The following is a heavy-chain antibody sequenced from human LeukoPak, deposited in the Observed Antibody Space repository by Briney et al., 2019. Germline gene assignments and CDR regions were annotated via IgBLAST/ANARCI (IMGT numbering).Heavy chain of an antibody. CDR1: GYTFSSYS. Sequence: GGSLRLSCVASGYTFSSYSMNWVRQAPGKGLEWVSSISSSSSYKYYTDSVRGRFTISRDNAKNSLYLQMNSLRAEDTAVYYCARSAAGTYYWGQGTLVTVSS. D-gene: IGHD1-1*01. V-gene: IGHV3-21*01. CDR3: ARSAAGTYY. J-gene: IGHJ4*02. CDR2: ISSSSSYK.